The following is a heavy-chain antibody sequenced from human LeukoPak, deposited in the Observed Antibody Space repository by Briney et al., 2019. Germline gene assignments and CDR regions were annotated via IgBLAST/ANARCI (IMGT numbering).Heavy chain of an antibody. J-gene: IGHJ4*02. CDR3: ARESLSGITVTNILIDY. CDR1: GGSISSGGYY. V-gene: IGHV4-31*03. D-gene: IGHD4-17*01. CDR2: IYYSGSS. Sequence: SETPTLTCTVSGGSISSGGYYWSRLPPHPGLGLEWIVNIYYSGSSYYNPSLKSRVTISVGTSKNQFSLKLSSVTAADAAVYYCARESLSGITVTNILIDYWGQGTLVTVSS.